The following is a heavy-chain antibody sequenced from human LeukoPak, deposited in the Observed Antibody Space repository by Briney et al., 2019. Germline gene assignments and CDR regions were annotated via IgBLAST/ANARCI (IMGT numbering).Heavy chain of an antibody. CDR1: GGSISSSSYY. J-gene: IGHJ5*02. CDR2: IYYSGST. CDR3: APIGRGSGGLTNP. V-gene: IGHV4-39*07. Sequence: PSETLSLTCTVSGGSISSSSYYWGWIRQPPGKGLEWIGSIYYSGSTYYNPSLKSRVTILVDTSKNQFSLKLSSVTAADTAVYYCAPIGRGSGGLTNPWGQGTLVTVSS. D-gene: IGHD3-10*01.